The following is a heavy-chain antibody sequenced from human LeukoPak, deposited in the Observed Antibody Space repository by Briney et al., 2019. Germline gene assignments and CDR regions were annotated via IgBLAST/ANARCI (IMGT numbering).Heavy chain of an antibody. J-gene: IGHJ5*02. D-gene: IGHD3-10*01. CDR1: GYSISSGYY. Sequence: PSETLSLTCTVSGYSISSGYYWGWIRQPPGKGLEWIGSIYYSGSTYYNPSLKSRVTISVDTSKNQFSLKLSSVTAADTAVYYCARVTFNYYGSGSYFSWLDPWGQGTLVTVSS. CDR3: ARVTFNYYGSGSYFSWLDP. V-gene: IGHV4-38-2*02. CDR2: IYYSGST.